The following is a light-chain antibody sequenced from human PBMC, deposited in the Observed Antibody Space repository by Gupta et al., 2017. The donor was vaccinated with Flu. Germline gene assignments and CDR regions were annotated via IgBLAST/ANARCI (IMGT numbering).Light chain of an antibody. J-gene: IGLJ3*02. CDR2: DNT. CDR3: QSYDTNLSASWV. CDR1: SSNIGAGYD. V-gene: IGLV1-40*01. Sequence: QSVLTQPPSVSGAPGQRVTISCPGSSSNIGAGYDVHWYQQLPGTAPKLLIYDNTNRPSGVPDRFSGSKSGTSASLAITGLQAEDEADYYCQSYDTNLSASWVFGGGTKLTVL.